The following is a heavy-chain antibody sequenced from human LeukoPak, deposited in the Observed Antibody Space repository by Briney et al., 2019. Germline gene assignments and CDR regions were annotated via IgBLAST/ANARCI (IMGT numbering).Heavy chain of an antibody. V-gene: IGHV1-2*02. J-gene: IGHJ4*02. CDR3: ERGFPYYYDSSGNNMGY. CDR1: GYTCTGYY. D-gene: IGHD3-22*01. CDR2: INPNSGGT. Sequence: GASVKVSCKASGYTCTGYYMHWVRQAPGQGLEWMGWINPNSGGTNYAQKFQGRVTMTRDTSISTAYMELSSLRSEDTAVYYCERGFPYYYDSSGNNMGYWGQGTLVTVSS.